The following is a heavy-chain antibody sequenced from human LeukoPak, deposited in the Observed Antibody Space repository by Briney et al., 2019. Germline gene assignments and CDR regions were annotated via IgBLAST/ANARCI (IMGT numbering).Heavy chain of an antibody. CDR1: GFTFSSYA. CDR2: ISGSGGST. V-gene: IGHV3-23*01. Sequence: PGGSLRLSCAASGFTFSSYAMSWVRQAPGKGLEWVSAISGSGGSTYYADSVKGRFTISRDNSKNTLYLQMNSLRAEDTAVYYCAKRDSSGYQYYLDYWGQGTLVTVSS. CDR3: AKRDSSGYQYYLDY. J-gene: IGHJ4*02. D-gene: IGHD3-22*01.